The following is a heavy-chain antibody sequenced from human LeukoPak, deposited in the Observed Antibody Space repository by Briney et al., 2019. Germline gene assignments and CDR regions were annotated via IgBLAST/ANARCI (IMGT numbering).Heavy chain of an antibody. D-gene: IGHD3-22*01. CDR2: IRYDGSNK. Sequence: GGSLRLSCAASGFTFSSYGMHWVRQAPGKGLEWVAFIRYDGSNKYYADSVKGRFTISRDNSKNTLYLQMNSLRAEDTAVYYCARDWGMYYDSSGYPVNWFDPWGQGTLVTVSS. CDR3: ARDWGMYYDSSGYPVNWFDP. V-gene: IGHV3-30*02. CDR1: GFTFSSYG. J-gene: IGHJ5*02.